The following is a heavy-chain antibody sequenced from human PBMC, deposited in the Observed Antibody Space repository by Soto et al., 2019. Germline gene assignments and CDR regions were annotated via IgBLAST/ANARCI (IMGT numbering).Heavy chain of an antibody. CDR3: AIFSYYYDSSGYHGY. CDR2: ISGSGGST. CDR1: GFTFSSYA. D-gene: IGHD3-22*01. Sequence: DVQLLESGGGLVQPGGSLRLSCAASGFTFSSYAMSWVRQAPGKGLEWVSAISGSGGSTYYADSVKGRFTISRDNSKNTLYLQMNSLRAEDTAVYYCAIFSYYYDSSGYHGYWGQGTLVTVSS. V-gene: IGHV3-23*01. J-gene: IGHJ4*02.